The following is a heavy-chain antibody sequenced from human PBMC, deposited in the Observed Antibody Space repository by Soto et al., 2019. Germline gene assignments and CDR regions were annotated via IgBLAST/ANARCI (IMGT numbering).Heavy chain of an antibody. CDR1: GYTFTSYA. J-gene: IGHJ6*02. Sequence: ASVKVSCKASGYTFTSYAMHWVRQAPGQRLEWMGWINAGNGNTKYSQKFQGRVTITRDTSASTAYMELSSLRSEDTAVYYCARPLRFLEWSPPSPDYYYYGMDVWGQGSTVTVSS. CDR3: ARPLRFLEWSPPSPDYYYYGMDV. V-gene: IGHV1-3*01. D-gene: IGHD3-3*01. CDR2: INAGNGNT.